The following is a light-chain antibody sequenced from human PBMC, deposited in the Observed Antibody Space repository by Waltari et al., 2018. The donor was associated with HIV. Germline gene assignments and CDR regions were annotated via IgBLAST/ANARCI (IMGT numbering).Light chain of an antibody. CDR1: SGRAHSNY. CDR2: KDD. J-gene: IGLJ3*02. Sequence: NFMLTQPHSASASPGKTVPISCIASSGRAHSNYDQWYQQRPGSAPTTVIYKDDQRPSGVPDRFSGSINSSSNSASLTISGLKTEDEADYYCQSFHGITAVFGGGTKLTVL. CDR3: QSFHGITAV. V-gene: IGLV6-57*02.